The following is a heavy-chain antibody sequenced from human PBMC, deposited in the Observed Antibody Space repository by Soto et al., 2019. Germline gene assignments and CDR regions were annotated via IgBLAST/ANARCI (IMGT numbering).Heavy chain of an antibody. CDR1: GYTFTGYY. J-gene: IGHJ3*02. CDR2: INPNSGGT. V-gene: IGHV1-2*04. D-gene: IGHD3-22*01. CDR3: ARGTNYYDSSGTPGDDAFDI. Sequence: ASVKVSCKASGYTFTGYYMHWVRQAPGQGLEWMGWINPNSGGTNYTQKFQGWVTMTRDTSISTAYMELSRLRSDDTAVYYCARGTNYYDSSGTPGDDAFDIWGQGTMVTVSS.